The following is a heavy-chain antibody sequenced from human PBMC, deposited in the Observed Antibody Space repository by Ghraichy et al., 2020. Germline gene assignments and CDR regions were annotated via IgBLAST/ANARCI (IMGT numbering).Heavy chain of an antibody. CDR3: AREDSSSSPYYFDY. D-gene: IGHD6-6*01. V-gene: IGHV3-21*01. CDR1: GFTFSSYS. CDR2: ISSSSSYI. J-gene: IGHJ4*02. Sequence: GGSLRLSCAASGFTFSSYSMNWVRQAPGKGLEWVSSISSSSSYIYYADSVKGRFTISRDNAKNSLYLQMNSLRAEDTAVYYCAREDSSSSPYYFDYWGQGTLVTVSS.